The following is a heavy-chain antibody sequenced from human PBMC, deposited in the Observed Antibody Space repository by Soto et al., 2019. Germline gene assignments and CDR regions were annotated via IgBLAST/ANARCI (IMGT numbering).Heavy chain of an antibody. CDR2: INHSGST. CDR3: ARGPIIAAQKNWFDP. Sequence: SETLSLTCAVYGGSFSGYYWSWIRQPPGKGLEWIGEINHSGSTNYNPSLKSRVTISVDTSKNQFSLKLSSVTAADTAVYYCARGPIIAAQKNWFDPWGQGTLVTVSS. V-gene: IGHV4-34*01. J-gene: IGHJ5*02. D-gene: IGHD6-6*01. CDR1: GGSFSGYY.